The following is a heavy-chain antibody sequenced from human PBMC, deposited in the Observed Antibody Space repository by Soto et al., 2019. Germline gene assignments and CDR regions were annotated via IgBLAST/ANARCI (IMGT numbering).Heavy chain of an antibody. V-gene: IGHV3-23*01. CDR3: AKARMTTVTREAFDI. J-gene: IGHJ3*02. CDR2: ISGSGGGT. Sequence: EVQLLESGGGLVQPGGSLRLSCAASGFAFSNYAMTWVRQAPGKGLEWVSAISGSGGGTFYADSVKGRFTISRDNSKNTLYLQLNSLTAEDTAVYYCAKARMTTVTREAFDIWGQGKMVTVSS. CDR1: GFAFSNYA. D-gene: IGHD4-17*01.